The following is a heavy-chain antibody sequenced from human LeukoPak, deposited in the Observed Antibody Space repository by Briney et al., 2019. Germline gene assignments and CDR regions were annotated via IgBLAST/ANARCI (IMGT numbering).Heavy chain of an antibody. V-gene: IGHV3-66*01. J-gene: IGHJ4*02. CDR2: IYSGGST. D-gene: IGHD3-16*01. CDR1: GFTVSSNY. Sequence: GGSLRLSCAASGFTVSSNYMSWVRQAPGKGLEWVSVIYSGGSTYYADSVKGRFTISRDNSKNTLYLQMNSLRAEDTAVYYCARGPGESVHSPYYFDYWGQGTLVTVSS. CDR3: ARGPGESVHSPYYFDY.